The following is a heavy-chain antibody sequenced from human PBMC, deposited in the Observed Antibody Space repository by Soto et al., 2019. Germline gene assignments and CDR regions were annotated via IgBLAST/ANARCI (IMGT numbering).Heavy chain of an antibody. CDR1: GFTFSSYG. V-gene: IGHV3-30*03. Sequence: GGSLRLSCAASGFTFSSYGMHWVRQAPGKGLEWVAVISYDGSNKYYADSVKGRFTISRDNSKNTLYLQMNSLRAEDTAVYYCSAHKEYYYDSSGYYSHFDYWGQGTLVTVSS. CDR3: SAHKEYYYDSSGYYSHFDY. D-gene: IGHD3-22*01. J-gene: IGHJ4*02. CDR2: ISYDGSNK.